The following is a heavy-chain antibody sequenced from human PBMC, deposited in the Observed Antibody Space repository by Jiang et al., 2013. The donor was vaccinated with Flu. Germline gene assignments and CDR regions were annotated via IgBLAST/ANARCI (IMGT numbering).Heavy chain of an antibody. D-gene: IGHD2-2*02. Sequence: SGAEVKKPGASVKVSCKASGYTFTAYAIHWVRQAPGHRLEWMGWINAGNGNTKYSQEFQGRVSITRDTSASTIYMELSSLRSEDMAVYFCARGAESCSSTTCYIFDYWAREPWSPSPQ. CDR2: INAGNGNT. V-gene: IGHV1-3*03. CDR3: ARGAESCSSTTCYIFDY. CDR1: GYTFTAYA. J-gene: IGHJ4*02.